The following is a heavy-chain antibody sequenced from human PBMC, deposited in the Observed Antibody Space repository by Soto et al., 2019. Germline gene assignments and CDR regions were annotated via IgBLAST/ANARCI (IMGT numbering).Heavy chain of an antibody. CDR3: ARGHLTGPTGNWFDP. CDR2: INHSGST. V-gene: IGHV4-34*01. CDR1: GGSFSGYY. J-gene: IGHJ5*02. D-gene: IGHD1-7*01. Sequence: SETLSLTCAVYGGSFSGYYWSWIRQPPGKGLERIGEINHSGSTNYNPSLKSRVTISVDTSKNQFSLKLSSVTAADTAVYYCARGHLTGPTGNWFDPLGQGTLVTVSS.